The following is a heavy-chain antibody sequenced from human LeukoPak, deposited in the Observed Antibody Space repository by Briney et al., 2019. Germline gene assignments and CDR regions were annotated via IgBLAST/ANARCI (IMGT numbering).Heavy chain of an antibody. D-gene: IGHD3-16*01. CDR3: ARAAYVWGSYSFFFDY. CDR2: IYYSGST. Sequence: SETLSLTCTVSGGSISSSSYYWGWIRQPPGKGLEWIGSIYYSGSTYYNPSLKSRVTISVDTSKNQFSLKLSSVTAADTAVYYCARAAYVWGSYSFFFDYWGQGTLVTVSS. CDR1: GGSISSSSYY. V-gene: IGHV4-39*07. J-gene: IGHJ4*02.